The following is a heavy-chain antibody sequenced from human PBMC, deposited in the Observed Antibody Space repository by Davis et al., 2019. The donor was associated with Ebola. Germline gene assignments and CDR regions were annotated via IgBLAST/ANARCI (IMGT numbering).Heavy chain of an antibody. CDR2: IYYSGST. D-gene: IGHD3-22*01. CDR1: GGSISSYY. V-gene: IGHV4-59*01. CDR3: ARAQIGNYYDSSGWYFDY. Sequence: SETLSLTCTVSGGSISSYYWSWIRQPPGKGLEWIGYIYYSGSTNYNPSLKSRVTISVDTSKNQFSLKLSSVTAADTAVYYCARAQIGNYYDSSGWYFDYWGQGTLVTVSS. J-gene: IGHJ4*02.